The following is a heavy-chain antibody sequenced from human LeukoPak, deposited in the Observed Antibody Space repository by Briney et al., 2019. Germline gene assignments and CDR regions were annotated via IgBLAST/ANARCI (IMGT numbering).Heavy chain of an antibody. CDR1: GGSISSGGYY. CDR2: IYHSGST. V-gene: IGHV4-30-2*01. J-gene: IGHJ4*02. Sequence: PSETLSLTCTVSGGSISSGGYYWSWIRQPPGKGLEWIGYIYHSGSTYYNPSLKSRVTISVDRSKNQFSLKLSSVTAADTAVYYCARDGYYDSSGPADYWGQGTLVTVSS. D-gene: IGHD3-22*01. CDR3: ARDGYYDSSGPADY.